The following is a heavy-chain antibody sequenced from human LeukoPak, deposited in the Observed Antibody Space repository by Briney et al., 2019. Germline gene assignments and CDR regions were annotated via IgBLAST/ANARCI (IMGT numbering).Heavy chain of an antibody. CDR3: ARHVAAAGPKWFDP. CDR2: IYYSGST. Sequence: SETLSLTCTVSGGSISSYYWSWIRQPPGKGLEWIGYIYYSGSTNYNPSLKSRVTISVDPSKNQFSLKLSSVTAADTAVYYCARHVAAAGPKWFDPWGQGTLVTVSS. J-gene: IGHJ5*02. D-gene: IGHD6-13*01. V-gene: IGHV4-59*08. CDR1: GGSISSYY.